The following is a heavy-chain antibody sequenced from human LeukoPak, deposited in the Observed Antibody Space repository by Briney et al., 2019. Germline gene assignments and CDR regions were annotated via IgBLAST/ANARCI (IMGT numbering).Heavy chain of an antibody. Sequence: ASVKVSCKASGYTFTGYYMHWVRQAPGQGLEWMGWINPNSGGTNYAQKFQGRVTMTRDTSISTAYMELSRLRSDDTAVYYCARDRCTGSTSCYASSDWGQGTLVTVSS. CDR3: ARDRCTGSTSCYASSD. D-gene: IGHD2-2*01. CDR1: GYTFTGYY. J-gene: IGHJ4*02. CDR2: INPNSGGT. V-gene: IGHV1-2*02.